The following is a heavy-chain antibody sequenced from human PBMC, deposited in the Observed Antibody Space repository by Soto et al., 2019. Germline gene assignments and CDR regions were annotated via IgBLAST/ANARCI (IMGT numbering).Heavy chain of an antibody. Sequence: GASVKVSCKASGYTFTSYAMHWVRQAPGQRLEWMGWINAGNGNTKYSQKFQGRVTITRDTSASTAYMELSSLRSEDTAVYYCASSKQPGYSSSSGRPFGPWGQGTLVTVSS. D-gene: IGHD6-6*01. CDR2: INAGNGNT. CDR3: ASSKQPGYSSSSGRPFGP. J-gene: IGHJ5*02. V-gene: IGHV1-3*01. CDR1: GYTFTSYA.